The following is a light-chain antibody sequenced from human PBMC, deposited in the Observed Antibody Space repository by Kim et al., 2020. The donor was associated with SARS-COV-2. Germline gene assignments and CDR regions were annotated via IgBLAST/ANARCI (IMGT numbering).Light chain of an antibody. CDR2: DAS. V-gene: IGKV1-5*01. CDR1: QSVSRW. Sequence: SASVVDTVTISCRASQSVSRWLAWYQHKPGKAPKLLIYDASTLQSGVPSRFSGSGSGTEFTLTISSLEPDDFATYYCQQYDTSSRTFGQGTKLEI. J-gene: IGKJ2*01. CDR3: QQYDTSSRT.